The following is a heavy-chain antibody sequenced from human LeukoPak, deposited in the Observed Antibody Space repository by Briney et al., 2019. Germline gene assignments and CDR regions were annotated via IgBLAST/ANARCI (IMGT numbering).Heavy chain of an antibody. CDR3: TRHLDTAMVSYGMDV. CDR1: GFTFSSYA. Sequence: GGSLRLSCAASGFTFSSYAMSWVRQASGKGLEWVGRIRSNANSYATAYAASVKGRFTISRDDSKNTAYLQMNSLKTEDTAVYYCTRHLDTAMVSYGMDVWGQGTTVTVSS. D-gene: IGHD5-18*01. CDR2: IRSNANSYAT. J-gene: IGHJ6*02. V-gene: IGHV3-73*01.